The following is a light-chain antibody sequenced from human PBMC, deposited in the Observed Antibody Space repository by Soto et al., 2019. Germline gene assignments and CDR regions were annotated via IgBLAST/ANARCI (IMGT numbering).Light chain of an antibody. J-gene: IGKJ1*01. CDR3: QQYDTSPRT. Sequence: ETVLTQSPATLSSFPGDRVTLSCRASQYINTRLACYHHRPGQSPILLIYQTALRAAGIAARFSGSESETDFTLTISGLEPEDFAVYYCQQYDTSPRTFGQGTKVDIK. V-gene: IGKV3-20*01. CDR2: QTA. CDR1: QYINTR.